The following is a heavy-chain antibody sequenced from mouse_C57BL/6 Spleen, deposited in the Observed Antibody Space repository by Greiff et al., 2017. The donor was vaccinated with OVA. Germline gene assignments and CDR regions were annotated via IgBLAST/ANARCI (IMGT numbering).Heavy chain of an antibody. J-gene: IGHJ4*01. CDR3: ARSPRGYAMDY. CDR2: IYPGDGDT. V-gene: IGHV1-80*01. CDR1: GYAFSSYW. Sequence: VQLQQSGAELVKPGASVKISCKASGYAFSSYWMNWVKQRPGKGLEWIGQIYPGDGDTNYNGKFKGKATLTADKSSSTAYMQLSSLTSEDSAVYFCARSPRGYAMDYWGQGTSVTVSS.